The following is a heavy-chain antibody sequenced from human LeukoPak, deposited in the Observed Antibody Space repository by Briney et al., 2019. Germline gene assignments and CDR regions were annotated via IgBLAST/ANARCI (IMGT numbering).Heavy chain of an antibody. CDR1: GFTFSSYW. J-gene: IGHJ4*02. D-gene: IGHD3-3*01. Sequence: GGSLRLSCAASGFTFSSYWMHWVRQAPGKGLVWVSRINTDGSSTSYADSVKGRFTISRDNAKNTLYLQMNSLRAEDTAVYYCARAVDFWSGYYPDYWGQGTLVTVSS. CDR2: INTDGSST. V-gene: IGHV3-74*01. CDR3: ARAVDFWSGYYPDY.